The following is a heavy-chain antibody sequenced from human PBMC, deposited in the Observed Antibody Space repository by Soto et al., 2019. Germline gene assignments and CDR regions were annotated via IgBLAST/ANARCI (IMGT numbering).Heavy chain of an antibody. J-gene: IGHJ6*02. CDR1: GFTFSSYA. CDR2: ISGSGGST. CDR3: AKDIGYCSSTSCYYYYYYGMDV. Sequence: EVQLLESGGGLVQPGGSLRLSCAASGFTFSSYAMSWVRQAPGKGLEWVSAISGSGGSTYYADSVKGRFTISRDNSKNTLYLQMNSLRAEDTAVYYCAKDIGYCSSTSCYYYYYYGMDVWGQGTTVTVSS. V-gene: IGHV3-23*01. D-gene: IGHD2-2*01.